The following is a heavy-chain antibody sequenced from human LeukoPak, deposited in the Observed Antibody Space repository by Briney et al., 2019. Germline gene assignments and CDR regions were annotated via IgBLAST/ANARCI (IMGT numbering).Heavy chain of an antibody. J-gene: IGHJ5*02. V-gene: IGHV1-2*02. CDR1: GYTFTGYY. CDR2: INPNSGGT. CDR3: ARGGYYDILTGLVGNWFDP. D-gene: IGHD3-9*01. Sequence: ASVKVSCKASGYTFTGYYMHRVRQAPGQGLEWMGWINPNSGGTNYAQKFQGRVTMTRDTSISTAYMELSRLRSDDTAVYYCARGGYYDILTGLVGNWFDPWGQGTLVTVPS.